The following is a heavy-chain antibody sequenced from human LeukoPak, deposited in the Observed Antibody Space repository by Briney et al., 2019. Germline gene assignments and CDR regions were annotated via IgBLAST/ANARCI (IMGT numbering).Heavy chain of an antibody. Sequence: PSETLSLTCTVSGGSISSYYWSWIRQPPGKGLEWIGYIYYSGSTNYNPSLKSRVTISVDTSKNQFSLKLSSVTAADTAVYYCARDRGDYPTLYDAFDIWGQGTMVTVSS. CDR1: GGSISSYY. CDR2: IYYSGST. CDR3: ARDRGDYPTLYDAFDI. J-gene: IGHJ3*02. D-gene: IGHD4-17*01. V-gene: IGHV4-59*12.